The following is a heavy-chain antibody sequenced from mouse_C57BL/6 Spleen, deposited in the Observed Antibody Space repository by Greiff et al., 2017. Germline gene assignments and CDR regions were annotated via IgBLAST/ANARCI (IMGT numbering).Heavy chain of an antibody. CDR1: GYTFTDYN. Sequence: EVQLQQSGPELVKPGASVKIPCKASGYTFTDYNMDWVKQSHGKSLEWIGDINPNNGGTIYNQKFKGKATLTVDKSSSTAYMELRSLTSEDTAVYYCARSVYYDYDERDYYARDYWGQGTSVTVSS. D-gene: IGHD2-4*01. CDR3: ARSVYYDYDERDYYARDY. CDR2: INPNNGGT. J-gene: IGHJ4*01. V-gene: IGHV1-18*01.